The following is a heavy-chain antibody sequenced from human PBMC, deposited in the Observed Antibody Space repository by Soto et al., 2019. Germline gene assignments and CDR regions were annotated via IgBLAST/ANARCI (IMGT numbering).Heavy chain of an antibody. V-gene: IGHV1-18*04. CDR1: GYTFTSYG. CDR2: ISAYNGNT. J-gene: IGHJ6*02. Sequence: QVQLVQSGAEVKKPGASVKVSCKASGYTFTSYGISWVRQAPGQGLERMGWISAYNGNTNYAQKLQGRVTMTTDTSTSTAYMELRSLRSDDTAVYYCARVGYLAAAGPYYYYGMDVWGQGTTVTVSS. D-gene: IGHD6-13*01. CDR3: ARVGYLAAAGPYYYYGMDV.